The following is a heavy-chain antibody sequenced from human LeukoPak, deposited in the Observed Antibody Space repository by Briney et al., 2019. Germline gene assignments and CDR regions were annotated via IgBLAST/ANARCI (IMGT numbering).Heavy chain of an antibody. CDR3: AGGSDYYDSSGYYQANHGMDV. Sequence: GGSLRLSCAASGFTFSSYSMNWVRQAPGKGLEWVSSISSSSSYIYYADSVKGRFTISRDNAKNSLYLQMNSLRAEDTAVYYCAGGSDYYDSSGYYQANHGMDVWGQGTTVTVSS. J-gene: IGHJ6*02. CDR1: GFTFSSYS. D-gene: IGHD3-22*01. V-gene: IGHV3-21*01. CDR2: ISSSSSYI.